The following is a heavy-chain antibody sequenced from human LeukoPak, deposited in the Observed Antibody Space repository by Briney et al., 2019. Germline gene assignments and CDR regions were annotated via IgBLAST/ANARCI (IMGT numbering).Heavy chain of an antibody. CDR2: ISYDGSNK. CDR3: ARDTIFGVVID. CDR1: GFTFSSYA. D-gene: IGHD3-3*01. V-gene: IGHV3-30-3*01. Sequence: GGSLRLSCAASGFTFSSYAMHWVRQAPGKGLEWVAVISYDGSNKYYADSVKGRFTISRDNSKNTLYLQMNSLRAEDMAVYYCARDTIFGVVIDWGQGTLVTVSS. J-gene: IGHJ4*02.